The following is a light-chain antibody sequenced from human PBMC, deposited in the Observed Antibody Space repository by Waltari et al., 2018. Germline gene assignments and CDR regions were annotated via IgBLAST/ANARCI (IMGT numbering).Light chain of an antibody. CDR3: QHYLNFPHT. V-gene: IGKV3-15*01. CDR2: DAF. Sequence: IVMTQSPATLAVYPGERVTLSCRASQSIGSYLVWYQQKPGQSPRLIIHDAFTRATGIPVRFSGSGSGTEFTLTISSLQSEDFAVYYCQHYLNFPHTFGQGTKVEIK. CDR1: QSIGSY. J-gene: IGKJ2*01.